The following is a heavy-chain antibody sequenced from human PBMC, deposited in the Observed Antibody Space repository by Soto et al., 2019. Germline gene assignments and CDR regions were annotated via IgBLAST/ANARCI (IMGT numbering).Heavy chain of an antibody. Sequence: QVQLVESGGGVVQPGRSLRLSCAASGFTFSSFGIHWVRQAPGKGLEWVAVISYDGIDKNYADSVKGRFTISRENSMNMVYLQMSSLRAEDTAVYYCAKDLREMATIRPDYWGQGILVTVSS. D-gene: IGHD5-12*01. CDR2: ISYDGIDK. J-gene: IGHJ4*02. CDR1: GFTFSSFG. V-gene: IGHV3-30*18. CDR3: AKDLREMATIRPDY.